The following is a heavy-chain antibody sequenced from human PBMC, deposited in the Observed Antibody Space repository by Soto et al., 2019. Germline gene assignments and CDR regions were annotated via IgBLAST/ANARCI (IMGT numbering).Heavy chain of an antibody. V-gene: IGHV1-18*01. CDR2: ISAYNGDT. Sequence: QVLLVQSGAEVKKPGASVKVSCKASGYTFTSHGISWVRQAPGQGLEWMGWISAYNGDTNYAQKLQGRGTLTTDTSTSTAYMEVRSLRSEDTAVYYCARMVRGSNIDYYHYMDVWGKGTTVTVSS. D-gene: IGHD3-10*01. CDR1: GYTFTSHG. CDR3: ARMVRGSNIDYYHYMDV. J-gene: IGHJ6*03.